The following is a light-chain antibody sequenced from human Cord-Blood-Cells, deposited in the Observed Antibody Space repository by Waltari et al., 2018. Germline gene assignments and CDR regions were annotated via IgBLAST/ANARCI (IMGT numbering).Light chain of an antibody. CDR1: SSDVGGYNY. CDR3: SSYTSSSTLYV. J-gene: IGLJ1*01. V-gene: IGLV2-14*01. CDR2: DVS. Sequence: QSALTQPASVSASPGQSITISCTGTSSDVGGYNYVTWYQQHPGKAPKLMIHDVSNRPSGVSNRFSGSKSGNTASLTISGLQAEDEADYYCSSYTSSSTLYVFGTGTKVTVL.